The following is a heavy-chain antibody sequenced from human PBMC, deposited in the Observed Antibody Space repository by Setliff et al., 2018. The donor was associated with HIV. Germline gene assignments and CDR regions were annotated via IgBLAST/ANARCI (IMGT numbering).Heavy chain of an antibody. CDR3: ARHYRELLGDAFDI. D-gene: IGHD3-16*02. CDR2: TDYTGNT. J-gene: IGHJ3*02. V-gene: IGHV4-39*01. Sequence: KASETLSLTCTVSGGSLSSSNNFWGWIRQRPGKGLEWIGTTDYTGNTDYNTSLKSRLTISVDTSKNQFSLKLNSVTAADTAFYYCARHYRELLGDAFDIWGQGTLVTVSS. CDR1: GGSLSSSNNF.